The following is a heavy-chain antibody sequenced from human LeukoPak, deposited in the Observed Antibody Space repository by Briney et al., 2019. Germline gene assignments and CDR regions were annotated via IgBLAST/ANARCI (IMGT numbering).Heavy chain of an antibody. CDR1: GFTFSNAW. V-gene: IGHV3-15*01. Sequence: PGGSLRLSCAASGFTFSNAWMSWVRQAPGKGLEWVGRIKSKTDGGTTDYAAPVKGRFTISRDDSKNTLYPQMNSLKTEDTAVYYCTTDPITMVRGANGWFDPWGQGTLVTVSS. CDR2: IKSKTDGGTT. CDR3: TTDPITMVRGANGWFDP. J-gene: IGHJ5*02. D-gene: IGHD3-10*01.